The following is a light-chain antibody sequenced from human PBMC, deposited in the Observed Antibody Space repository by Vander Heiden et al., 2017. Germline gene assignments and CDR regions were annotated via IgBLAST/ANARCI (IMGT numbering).Light chain of an antibody. Sequence: DIVMTQTPLSLPVTLGEPASISCRSSQSIMDSDDGNTYLDWYLQKPGQSPQLLIYALSNRDCGVPDRFSGSGSGTDFTLNISRLEAEDFGVYYCKQRKRTPITFGQGTKLEIK. J-gene: IGKJ5*01. CDR1: QSIMDSDDGNTY. CDR3: KQRKRTPIT. V-gene: IGKV2-40*01. CDR2: ALS.